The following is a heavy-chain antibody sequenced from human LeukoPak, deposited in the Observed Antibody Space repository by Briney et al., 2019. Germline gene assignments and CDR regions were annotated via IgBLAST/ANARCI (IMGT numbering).Heavy chain of an antibody. D-gene: IGHD6-13*01. CDR1: GYTFTSYD. J-gene: IGHJ4*02. CDR3: AREHSSSWYGVFDY. Sequence: GSVKVSCKASGYTFTSYDINWVRQATGQGLEWMGWMNPNSGNTGYAQKLQGRVTMTTDTSTSTAYMELRSLRSDDTAVYYCAREHSSSWYGVFDYWGQGTLVTVSS. V-gene: IGHV1-8*01. CDR2: MNPNSGNT.